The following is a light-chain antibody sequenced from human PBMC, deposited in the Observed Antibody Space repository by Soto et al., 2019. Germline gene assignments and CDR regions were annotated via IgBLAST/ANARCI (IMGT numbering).Light chain of an antibody. Sequence: QSVLTQPASVSGSPGQSITISCTGTSSDVDTYNLVSWYQHHPGKAPKLMIYEGTKRPSGVSNRFSGSKSGNTASLTISGLQAEDEADYYCCSYAGGSTDVIFGGGTKLTVL. CDR3: CSYAGGSTDVI. CDR1: SSDVDTYNL. CDR2: EGT. V-gene: IGLV2-23*01. J-gene: IGLJ2*01.